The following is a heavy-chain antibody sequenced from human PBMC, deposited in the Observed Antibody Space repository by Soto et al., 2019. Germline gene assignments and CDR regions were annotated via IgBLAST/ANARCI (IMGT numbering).Heavy chain of an antibody. Sequence: SETLSLTCTVSGGSMSSHYWTWLRQPPGKGLEWIGYISYSGSTYYNPSLKSRVTISADTSRSQFSLKLSSVIAADTAVYDCVRRDPDASFCYWGQGPLVTVSS. CDR3: VRRDPDASFCY. CDR1: GGSMSSHY. CDR2: ISYSGST. D-gene: IGHD3-16*01. J-gene: IGHJ4*02. V-gene: IGHV4-59*11.